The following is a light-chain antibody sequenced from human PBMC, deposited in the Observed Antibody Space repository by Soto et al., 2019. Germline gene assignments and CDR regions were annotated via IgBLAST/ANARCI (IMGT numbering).Light chain of an antibody. V-gene: IGLV1-47*01. CDR1: SSNFGIFY. J-gene: IGLJ1*01. Sequence: QSVLTQPPSASGTPGQRVTISCSGSSSNFGIFYVSCSQQLQGPAPNLLIFRYIRGLSGFLALFFGSKSGTSAPLAFCGPRSEDGADYYCAAGDDSLGGYVFGTGTKVTVL. CDR3: AAGDDSLGGYV. CDR2: RYI.